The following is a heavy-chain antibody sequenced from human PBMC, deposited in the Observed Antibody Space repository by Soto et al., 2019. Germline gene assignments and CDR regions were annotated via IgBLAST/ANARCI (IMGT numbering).Heavy chain of an antibody. Sequence: SVKVSCKSSGGTFSSYAISWVRQAPGQGLEWMGGIIPIFGTANYAQKFQGRVTITADESTSTAYMELSSLRSEDTAVYYCARDKRAPGGWFDPWGQGTLVTVSS. CDR2: IIPIFGTA. J-gene: IGHJ5*02. V-gene: IGHV1-69*13. CDR3: ARDKRAPGGWFDP. D-gene: IGHD1-26*01. CDR1: GGTFSSYA.